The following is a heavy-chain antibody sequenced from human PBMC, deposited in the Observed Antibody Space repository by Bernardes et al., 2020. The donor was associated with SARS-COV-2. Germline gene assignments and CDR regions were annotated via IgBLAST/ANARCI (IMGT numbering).Heavy chain of an antibody. CDR1: GFLFGSYW. CDR3: VRDLHRLYYFDTDGYNVFDV. Sequence: GGSLRLSCSASGFLFGSYWMSWVRQAPGKGLEWVANIKQDGSERYFVDSVRGRFTISRDNAENSVYLQMNSLKAEDTAVYYCVRDLHRLYYFDTDGYNVFDVWDQGTKVIVSA. D-gene: IGHD3-16*01. V-gene: IGHV3-7*01. CDR2: IKQDGSER. J-gene: IGHJ3*01.